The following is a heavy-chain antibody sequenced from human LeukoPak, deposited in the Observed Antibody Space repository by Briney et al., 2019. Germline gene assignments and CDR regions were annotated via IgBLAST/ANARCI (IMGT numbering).Heavy chain of an antibody. CDR1: GGSISSHY. J-gene: IGHJ4*02. CDR2: ISYSGSP. Sequence: SGTLSLTCTVSGGSISSHYWSWIRQPPGKGREWIGYISYSGSPNQNPPLKSRVTMSVDTSKNQFSLKLTSVTAADTAVYYCARGPPLPDYYGSGRFDYWGRGTLVTV. V-gene: IGHV4-59*11. CDR3: ARGPPLPDYYGSGRFDY. D-gene: IGHD3-10*01.